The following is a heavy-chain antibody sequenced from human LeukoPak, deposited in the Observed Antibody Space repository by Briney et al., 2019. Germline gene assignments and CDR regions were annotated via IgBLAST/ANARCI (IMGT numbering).Heavy chain of an antibody. D-gene: IGHD3-3*01. CDR3: AKDPYYGFWSGYSTWDFDY. J-gene: IGHJ4*02. CDR2: ISSSGGST. CDR1: GFTFSSYA. V-gene: IGHV3-23*01. Sequence: GSLRLSSAASGFTFSSYAMSWVRQAPGKGLGWVSTISSSGGSTYSADSVKGRFSISRSKYKNSLYLQMQSPTAADVSVYYCAKDPYYGFWSGYSTWDFDYWGQGTLVTVSS.